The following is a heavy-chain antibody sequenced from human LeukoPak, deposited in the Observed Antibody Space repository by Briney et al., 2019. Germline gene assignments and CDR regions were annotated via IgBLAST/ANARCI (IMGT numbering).Heavy chain of an antibody. D-gene: IGHD2-2*01. J-gene: IGHJ6*02. CDR2: MNPNSGNT. CDR1: GYTFTSYD. V-gene: IGHV1-8*01. Sequence: ASVKVSCKASGYTFTSYDINWVRQATGQGLEWMGWMNPNSGNTGYAQKFQGRVTMTRNTSISTAYMELSSLRSEDTAVYYCARGYCSSTSCYVFWYYYYGMDAWGQGTTVTVSS. CDR3: ARGYCSSTSCYVFWYYYYGMDA.